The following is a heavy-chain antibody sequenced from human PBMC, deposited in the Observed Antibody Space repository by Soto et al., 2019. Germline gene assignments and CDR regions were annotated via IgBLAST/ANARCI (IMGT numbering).Heavy chain of an antibody. D-gene: IGHD4-17*01. J-gene: IGHJ4*02. Sequence: QVQLVQSGAELKKPGASVKVSCKTSGYTFTDYDINWVRLAPGLGLEWLGWMNTNSGTRGHAQNFQGRINMTRDASINTAYLELSGLTSEDAAIYFCARDEGEDYGDFFRLWGQGTLVAVSS. CDR3: ARDEGEDYGDFFRL. CDR2: MNTNSGTR. V-gene: IGHV1-8*02. CDR1: GYTFTDYD.